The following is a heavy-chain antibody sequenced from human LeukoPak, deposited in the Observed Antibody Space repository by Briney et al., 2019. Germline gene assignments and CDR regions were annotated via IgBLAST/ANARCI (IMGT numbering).Heavy chain of an antibody. CDR1: GGSISSSSYY. CDR2: IYYSGST. J-gene: IGHJ5*02. V-gene: IGHV4-39*07. Sequence: SETLSLTCTVSGGSISSSSYYWGWIRQPPGKGLEWIGSIYYSGSTYYNPSLKSRVTVSVDTSKNQFSLKLSSVTAADTAVYYCARGVGIAAAAHGVYNWFDPWGQGTLVTVSS. CDR3: ARGVGIAAAAHGVYNWFDP. D-gene: IGHD6-13*01.